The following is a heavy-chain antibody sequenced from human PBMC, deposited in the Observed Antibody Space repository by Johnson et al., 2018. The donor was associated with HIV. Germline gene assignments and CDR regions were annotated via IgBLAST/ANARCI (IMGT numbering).Heavy chain of an antibody. Sequence: QVQLVESGGGVVQPGRSLRLSCAASGFTFSSYDMHWVRHAPGKGLEWVTVISYDGSNKYYADSVKGRFTISRDNSKNTLYLQMNSLRAEDTAVYYCARDWDDTAFDIWGQGTMVTVSS. D-gene: IGHD3-22*01. CDR2: ISYDGSNK. J-gene: IGHJ3*02. V-gene: IGHV3-30*03. CDR3: ARDWDDTAFDI. CDR1: GFTFSSYD.